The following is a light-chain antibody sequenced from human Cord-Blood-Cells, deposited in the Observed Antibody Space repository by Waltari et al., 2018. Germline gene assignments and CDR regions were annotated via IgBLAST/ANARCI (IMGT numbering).Light chain of an antibody. CDR1: IRDVGTYNL. CDR3: CSYAGSSTYV. J-gene: IGLJ1*01. CDR2: EVS. V-gene: IGLV2-23*02. Sequence: QSALTQPASVSGSPGQSITISCTGTIRDVGTYNLVSWYQQHPGKAPKLMIYEVSKRPSGVSNRFSGSKSGNTASLTISGLQAEDEADYYCCSYAGSSTYVFGTGTKVTVL.